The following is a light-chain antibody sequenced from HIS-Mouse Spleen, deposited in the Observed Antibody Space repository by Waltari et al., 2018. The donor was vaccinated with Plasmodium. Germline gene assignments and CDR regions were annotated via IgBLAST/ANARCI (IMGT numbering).Light chain of an antibody. CDR2: KAS. CDR1: QSISSR. CDR3: QQYNSYSWT. V-gene: IGKV1-5*03. Sequence: DIQMTRSPSTLSASVRDRVPITCRASQSISSRLAWYQQKPGKAPKLLIYKASSLESGVPSRFSGSGSGTEFTLTISSLQPDDFSTYYCQQYNSYSWTFGQGTKVEIK. J-gene: IGKJ1*01.